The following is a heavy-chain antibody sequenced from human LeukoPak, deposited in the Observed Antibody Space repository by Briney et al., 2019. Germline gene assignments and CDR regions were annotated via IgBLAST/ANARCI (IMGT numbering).Heavy chain of an antibody. D-gene: IGHD6-6*01. J-gene: IGHJ5*02. CDR1: GGSLSIYY. CDR2: IYYSGST. V-gene: IGHV4-59*01. CDR3: ARGASIAARYWFDP. Sequence: SETLSLTCTVSGGSLSIYYWSWIRQPPGRGLQWIGYIYYSGSTNYNPSLKSRVTISVDTSKNQFSLKLSSVTAADTAVYYCARGASIAARYWFDPWGQGTLVTVSS.